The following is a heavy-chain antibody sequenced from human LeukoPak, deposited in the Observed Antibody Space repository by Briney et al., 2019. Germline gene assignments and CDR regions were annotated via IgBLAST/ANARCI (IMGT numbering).Heavy chain of an antibody. CDR3: AKDQGKQWLVRRGAFDI. CDR2: ISGSGGST. J-gene: IGHJ3*02. Sequence: GGSLRLSCAASGFTFSSYAMSWVRQAPGKGLEWVSAISGSGGSTYYADSVKGRFTISRDNSKNTLYLQMNSLRAEDTAVYYCAKDQGKQWLVRRGAFDIWGQGTMVIVSS. V-gene: IGHV3-23*01. D-gene: IGHD6-19*01. CDR1: GFTFSSYA.